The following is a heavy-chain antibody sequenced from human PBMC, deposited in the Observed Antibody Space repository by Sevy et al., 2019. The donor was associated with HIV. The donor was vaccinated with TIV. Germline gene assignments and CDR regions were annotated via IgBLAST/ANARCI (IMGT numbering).Heavy chain of an antibody. J-gene: IGHJ4*02. CDR1: GFTFDMYW. V-gene: IGHV3-7*01. Sequence: GGSLRLSCDASGFTFDMYWMQWVRQAPGKGLEWVANIRQDGNEIYYAASVKGRFIISRHNVKKSLFLQMNTLSVEDTAVYYCLRGGGGYWGQETLVTVSS. D-gene: IGHD5-12*01. CDR2: IRQDGNEI. CDR3: LRGGGGY.